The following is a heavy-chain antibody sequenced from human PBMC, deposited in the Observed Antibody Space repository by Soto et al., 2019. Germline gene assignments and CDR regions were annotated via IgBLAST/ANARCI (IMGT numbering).Heavy chain of an antibody. CDR2: INHSGST. CDR3: ARVRVRRFLGTAMENFDY. J-gene: IGHJ4*02. V-gene: IGHV4-34*01. D-gene: IGHD5-18*01. Sequence: SETLSLTCAVYGGSFSGYYWSWIRQPPGKGLEWIGEINHSGSTNYNPSLKSRVTISVDTSKNQFSLKLSSVTAADTAVYYCARVRVRRFLGTAMENFDYWGQGTLVTVSS. CDR1: GGSFSGYY.